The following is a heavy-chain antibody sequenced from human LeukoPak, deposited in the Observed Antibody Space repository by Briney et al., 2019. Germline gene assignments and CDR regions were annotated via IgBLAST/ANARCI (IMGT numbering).Heavy chain of an antibody. CDR2: IDHSGST. CDR1: GGSFSSYY. D-gene: IGHD4-17*01. V-gene: IGHV4-59*01. J-gene: IGHJ4*02. Sequence: SETLSLTCTVSGGSFSSYYWTWIPQPPGKGLEWIGYIDHSGSTNYNPSLKSRVSISSDTSKNQFSLELSSVTAADTAVYYCARLKATVSIHAYFDSWGQGTLVTVSS. CDR3: ARLKATVSIHAYFDS.